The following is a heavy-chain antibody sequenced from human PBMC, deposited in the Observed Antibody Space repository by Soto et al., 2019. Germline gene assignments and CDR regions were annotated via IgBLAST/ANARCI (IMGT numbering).Heavy chain of an antibody. D-gene: IGHD2-2*01. Sequence: QVQLVESGGGLVKPGGSLRLSCAASGFTFSDYYMSWIRQAPGKGLEWVSYISSSGSTIYYADSVKGRFTISRVNTKNSLYLQMNSLRAEDTAVYYCARDLTHVSPARWFDPWGQGTLGTVSS. J-gene: IGHJ5*02. CDR2: ISSSGSTI. CDR1: GFTFSDYY. V-gene: IGHV3-11*01. CDR3: ARDLTHVSPARWFDP.